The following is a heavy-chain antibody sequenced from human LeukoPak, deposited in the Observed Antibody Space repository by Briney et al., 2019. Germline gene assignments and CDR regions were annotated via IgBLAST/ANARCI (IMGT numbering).Heavy chain of an antibody. J-gene: IGHJ4*02. V-gene: IGHV3-23*01. D-gene: IGHD2-2*01. Sequence: GGSLRLSCAASGFTFSSYGMSWVRQAPGKGLEWVSAISGSGGSTYYADSVKGRFTISRDNSKNTLYLQMNSLRAEDTAVYYCAKGYCSSTSCYPIDCWGQGTLVTVSS. CDR3: AKGYCSSTSCYPIDC. CDR2: ISGSGGST. CDR1: GFTFSSYG.